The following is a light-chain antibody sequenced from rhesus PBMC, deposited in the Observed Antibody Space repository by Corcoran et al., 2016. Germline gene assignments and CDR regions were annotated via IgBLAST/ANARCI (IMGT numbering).Light chain of an antibody. CDR2: WTS. Sequence: DIVMTQSPDSLAVSLGERVTINCRSSQSLLHSSNNKNHLAWYPQKPRQAPKLLISWTSTRESGVPNRFSGSGAGTDFTPTISGLQAEDVAVYYCQQYYSIPLTFGQGTKVEIK. V-gene: IGKV4-1*01. J-gene: IGKJ2*01. CDR1: QSLLHSSNNKNH. CDR3: QQYYSIPLT.